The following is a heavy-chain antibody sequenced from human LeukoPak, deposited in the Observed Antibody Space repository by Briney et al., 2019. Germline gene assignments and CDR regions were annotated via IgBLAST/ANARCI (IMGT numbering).Heavy chain of an antibody. D-gene: IGHD4-17*01. CDR3: ARDKWSTTVTSYWFDP. Sequence: GASVKVSCKASGYTFTSYAMHWVRQAPGQRLEWMGWINAGNGNTKYSQKFQGRVTITRDTSASTAYMELSSLRSEDTAVYYCARDKWSTTVTSYWFDPWGQGTLVTVSP. CDR2: INAGNGNT. CDR1: GYTFTSYA. V-gene: IGHV1-3*01. J-gene: IGHJ5*02.